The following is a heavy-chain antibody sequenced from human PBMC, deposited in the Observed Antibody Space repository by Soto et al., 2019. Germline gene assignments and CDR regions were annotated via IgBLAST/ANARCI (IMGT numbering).Heavy chain of an antibody. CDR2: INPNSGGT. V-gene: IGHV1-2*04. CDR1: GYTFTGYY. CDR3: ARDGEDSSSWWGGHNWFDP. Sequence: ASVKVSCKASGYTFTGYYMHWVRQAPGQGLEWMGWINPNSGGTNYAQKFQGWVTMTRDTSISTAYMELSRLRSDDTAVDYCARDGEDSSSWWGGHNWFDPWGQGTLVTVSS. D-gene: IGHD6-13*01. J-gene: IGHJ5*02.